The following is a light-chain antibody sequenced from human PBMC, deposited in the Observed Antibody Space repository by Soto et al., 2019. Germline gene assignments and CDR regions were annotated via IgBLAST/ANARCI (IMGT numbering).Light chain of an antibody. CDR3: CSYAGSSTSVV. Sequence: QSALTQPASVSGSTGPSITISCTGASSDVGSYNLVSWYQQQPGKAPKLMIYEGSKRPSGVSNRFSGSKSGNTASLTISGLQAEDEAHYYCCSYAGSSTSVVFGGGTKLTVL. CDR2: EGS. J-gene: IGLJ2*01. CDR1: SSDVGSYNL. V-gene: IGLV2-23*01.